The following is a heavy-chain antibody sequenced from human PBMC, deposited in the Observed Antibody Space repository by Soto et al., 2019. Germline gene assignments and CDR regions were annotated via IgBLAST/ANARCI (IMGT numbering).Heavy chain of an antibody. V-gene: IGHV3-7*04. D-gene: IGHD4-4*01. J-gene: IGHJ4*02. CDR1: GFTFSTYW. Sequence: PGVSLRLSCAASGFTFSTYWMSWVRQAPGKGPEWVANIKGDGSEKNYGDSVKGRFTVSRDNAKNSLYLQMNSLGVEDTAVYYCARAYSYIYYWGKGALVTVSS. CDR2: IKGDGSEK. CDR3: ARAYSYIYY.